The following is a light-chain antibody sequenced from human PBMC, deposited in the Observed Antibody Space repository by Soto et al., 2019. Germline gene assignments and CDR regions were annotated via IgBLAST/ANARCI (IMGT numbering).Light chain of an antibody. CDR2: DAS. V-gene: IGKV1-5*01. J-gene: IGKJ1*01. Sequence: DIPMTQSPSTLSASVGDRVTITCRASQSISSWLAWYQQKPGKAPKFLIYDASSLQSGVPSRFSGSGSGTEFTLTISSLQPDDFATYYCQQYNSYSLTFGQGTKVEIK. CDR3: QQYNSYSLT. CDR1: QSISSW.